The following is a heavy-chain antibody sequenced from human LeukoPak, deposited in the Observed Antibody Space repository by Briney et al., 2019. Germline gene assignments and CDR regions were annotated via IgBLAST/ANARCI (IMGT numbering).Heavy chain of an antibody. Sequence: ASVKVSCKASGYTFTSYYMHWVRQAPGQGLEWMGIINPSGGSTSYAQKFQGRVTMTRDTSTSTVYMELSSLRSEDTAVYYCARDLKGINYWLRYFDWEYYFDYWGQGTLVTVSS. V-gene: IGHV1-46*01. D-gene: IGHD3-9*01. J-gene: IGHJ4*02. CDR3: ARDLKGINYWLRYFDWEYYFDY. CDR2: INPSGGST. CDR1: GYTFTSYY.